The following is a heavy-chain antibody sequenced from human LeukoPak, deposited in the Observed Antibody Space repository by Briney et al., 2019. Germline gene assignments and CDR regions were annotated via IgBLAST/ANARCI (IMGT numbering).Heavy chain of an antibody. CDR3: ATSPPSGGWFDY. CDR2: FDPEDGET. D-gene: IGHD2-15*01. CDR1: GYTLTELS. Sequence: ASVKVSCKVSGYTLTELSMHWVRQAPGKGLEWMGGFDPEDGETIYAQKFQGRVTMTEDTSTDTAYMELSSLRSEDAAVYYCATSPPSGGWFDYWGQGTLVTVSS. J-gene: IGHJ4*02. V-gene: IGHV1-24*01.